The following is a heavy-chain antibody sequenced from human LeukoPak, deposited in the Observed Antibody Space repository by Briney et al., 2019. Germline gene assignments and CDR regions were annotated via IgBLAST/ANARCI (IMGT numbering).Heavy chain of an antibody. D-gene: IGHD3-10*01. CDR3: ARGRGYGSGSPQGYYYYYMDV. CDR1: GGSFSGYY. J-gene: IGHJ6*03. Sequence: PSETLSLTCAVSGGSFSGYYWTWIRQPPGKGLEWIGEIYHSGTTNYNPSLKSRVTISVDASKNPFSLKLSSVTAADTAVYYCARGRGYGSGSPQGYYYYYMDVWGKGTTVTVSS. CDR2: IYHSGTT. V-gene: IGHV4-34*01.